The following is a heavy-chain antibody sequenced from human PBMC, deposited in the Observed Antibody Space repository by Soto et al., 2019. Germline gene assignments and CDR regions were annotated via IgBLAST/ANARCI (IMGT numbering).Heavy chain of an antibody. D-gene: IGHD2-2*01. Sequence: SETLSLTCAVYGGSFSGYYWTWIRQPPGKGLEWIGDINHSGSTNYNSSPKSRVTISVDTSKNQLSLSLRSVTAADTAVYYCAREEVPQWFTRGYYGMDVWGQGTTVTVSS. V-gene: IGHV4-34*01. CDR2: INHSGST. J-gene: IGHJ6*02. CDR3: AREEVPQWFTRGYYGMDV. CDR1: GGSFSGYY.